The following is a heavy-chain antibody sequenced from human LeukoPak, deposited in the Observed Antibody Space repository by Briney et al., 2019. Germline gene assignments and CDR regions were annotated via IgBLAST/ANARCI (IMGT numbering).Heavy chain of an antibody. CDR1: GYSISSGYY. J-gene: IGHJ4*02. V-gene: IGHV4-38-2*02. CDR2: IYHSGST. D-gene: IGHD3-22*01. CDR3: ATPYYYDSSGYFDY. Sequence: SETLSLTCTVSGYSISSGYYWGWIRQPPGKGLEWIGSIYHSGSTNYNPSLKSRVTISVDTSKNQFSLKLSSVTAADTAVYYCATPYYYDSSGYFDYWGQGTLVTVSS.